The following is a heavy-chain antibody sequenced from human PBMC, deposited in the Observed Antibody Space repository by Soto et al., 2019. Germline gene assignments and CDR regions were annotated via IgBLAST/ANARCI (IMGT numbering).Heavy chain of an antibody. V-gene: IGHV3-30*18. J-gene: IGHJ6*02. CDR2: ISYDGSNK. Sequence: TFSSYGMHWVRQAPGKGLEWVAVISYDGSNKYYADSVKGRFTISRDNSKNTLYLQMNSLRAEDTAVYYCAKLHTNYYDSSGYPPPLDVWGQGTTVTVS. CDR3: AKLHTNYYDSSGYPPPLDV. CDR1: TFSSYG. D-gene: IGHD3-22*01.